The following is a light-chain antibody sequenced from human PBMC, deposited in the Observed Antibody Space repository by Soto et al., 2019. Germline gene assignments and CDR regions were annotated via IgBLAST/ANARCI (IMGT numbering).Light chain of an antibody. V-gene: IGLV2-23*02. CDR2: GVT. CDR1: SGDVENYDL. CDR3: ASWDDSLNGGV. Sequence: QSALTQPASVSGSPGQSITVSCTGTSGDVENYDLVSWYQQHPGQAPKVIIYGVTKRPSGVSNRFSGSKSGNTASLTISGLQAEDEAEYYCASWDDSLNGGVFGGGTKLTVL. J-gene: IGLJ3*02.